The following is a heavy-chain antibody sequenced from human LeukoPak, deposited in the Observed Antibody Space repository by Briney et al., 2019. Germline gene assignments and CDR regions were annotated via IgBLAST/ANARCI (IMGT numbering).Heavy chain of an antibody. J-gene: IGHJ4*02. CDR3: ARESGSGSYYFDY. CDR2: INAGNGNT. Sequence: VASVKVSCKASGYTFTSYAMHWVRQAPGQRLEWMGWINAGNGNTKYSQKFQGRVTITRDTSASTAYMELSSLRSEDTAVYYCARESGSGSYYFDYWGQGTLVTVSS. CDR1: GYTFTSYA. D-gene: IGHD3-10*01. V-gene: IGHV1-3*01.